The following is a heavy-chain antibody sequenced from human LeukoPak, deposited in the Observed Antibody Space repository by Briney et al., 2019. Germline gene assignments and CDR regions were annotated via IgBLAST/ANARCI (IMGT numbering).Heavy chain of an antibody. J-gene: IGHJ4*02. V-gene: IGHV3-23*01. D-gene: IGHD1-26*01. CDR2: ISGSGGST. CDR1: GFSFSNYA. CDR3: ARSMRRGSYDS. Sequence: LSGGSLRLSCVPSGFSFSNYAMSWVRQAPGKGLEWVSSISGSGGSTHYADSVKGRFTISRDKTKNTLYLQMNSLRAEDTAMYYCARSMRRGSYDSWGQGALVTVSS.